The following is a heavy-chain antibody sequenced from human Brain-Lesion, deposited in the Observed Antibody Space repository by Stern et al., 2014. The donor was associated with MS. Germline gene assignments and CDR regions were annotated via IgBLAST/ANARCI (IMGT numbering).Heavy chain of an antibody. Sequence: QVQLVQSGPGLVKPSQTLSLTCTVSGGSISSSGYYWSWIRQPADKGLEWIGRIHDSGSTYYNPSLKSRVNISMDTAQNQYTLKLTSVTAADTAVYYCATTRWDLFTWNWFDPWGQGTLVTVSS. D-gene: IGHD1-26*01. CDR1: GGSISSSGYY. CDR2: IHDSGST. CDR3: ATTRWDLFTWNWFDP. J-gene: IGHJ5*02. V-gene: IGHV4-61*02.